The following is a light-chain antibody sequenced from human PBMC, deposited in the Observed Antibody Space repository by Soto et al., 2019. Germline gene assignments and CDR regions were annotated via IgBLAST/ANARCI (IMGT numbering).Light chain of an antibody. CDR1: QSINSK. V-gene: IGKV3-15*01. Sequence: ETVMTQSPATLSLSPGERATLSCRASQSINSKLVWYQQKPGQAPRLLIYGASTRATDIPARFRGSGSGTEFTLTIDSLQSEDFAVYYCQQRSNWPPITFGQGTRLEIK. CDR3: QQRSNWPPIT. J-gene: IGKJ5*01. CDR2: GAS.